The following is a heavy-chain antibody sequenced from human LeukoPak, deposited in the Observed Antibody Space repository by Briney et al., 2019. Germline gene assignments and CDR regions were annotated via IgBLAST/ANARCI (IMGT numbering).Heavy chain of an antibody. CDR3: ARVYGSGIYGAFDI. V-gene: IGHV3-11*05. Sequence: GGSLRLSCAASGFTFSDYYMSWIRQAPGKGLEWVSYISSSSSYTNYADSVKGRFTISRDNAKNSLYLQMSSLRAEDTAVYYCARVYGSGIYGAFDIWGQGTMVTVSS. J-gene: IGHJ3*02. CDR2: ISSSSSYT. D-gene: IGHD3-10*01. CDR1: GFTFSDYY.